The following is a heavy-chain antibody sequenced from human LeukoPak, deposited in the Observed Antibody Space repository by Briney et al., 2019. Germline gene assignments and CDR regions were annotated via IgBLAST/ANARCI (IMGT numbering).Heavy chain of an antibody. V-gene: IGHV4-4*07. CDR3: ARDLYGDYFDS. CDR2: IYTSGST. CDR1: GGSISSYY. Sequence: PSETLSLTXTVSGGSISSYYWSWIRQPAGKGLEWIGRIYTSGSTSYSPSLKSRVTMSVDTSKNQFSLKLSSVPAADAAVYYCARDLYGDYFDSWGQGTLVTVSP. J-gene: IGHJ4*02. D-gene: IGHD4-17*01.